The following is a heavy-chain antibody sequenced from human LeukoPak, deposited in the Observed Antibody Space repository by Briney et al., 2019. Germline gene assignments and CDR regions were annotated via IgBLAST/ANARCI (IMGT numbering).Heavy chain of an antibody. Sequence: GGALRLSCTAPVFTFCSSAIHCIPPAPGKGREWVALVWHDGSNRYYSEAVKGRFTISGDNSKNTVYLQINSLRAEDTAVYYCARELFGSGSCPDYWGQGTRVTVSS. CDR3: ARELFGSGSCPDY. V-gene: IGHV3-33*01. CDR2: VWHDGSNR. CDR1: VFTFCSSA. D-gene: IGHD3-10*01. J-gene: IGHJ4*02.